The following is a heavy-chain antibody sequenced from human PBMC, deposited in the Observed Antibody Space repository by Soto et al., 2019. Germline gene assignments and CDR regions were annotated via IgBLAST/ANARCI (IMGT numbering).Heavy chain of an antibody. CDR3: ARNNRSYGGRGGGIDY. J-gene: IGHJ4*02. Sequence: SETLSLTCAVYGGSFSGYYWSWIRQPPGKGLEWIGEINHSGSTNYNPSLKSRVTISVDTSKNQFSLKLSSVTAADTAVYYCARNNRSYGGRGGGIDYWGQGTLVTVSS. V-gene: IGHV4-34*01. CDR1: GGSFSGYY. CDR2: INHSGST. D-gene: IGHD1-26*01.